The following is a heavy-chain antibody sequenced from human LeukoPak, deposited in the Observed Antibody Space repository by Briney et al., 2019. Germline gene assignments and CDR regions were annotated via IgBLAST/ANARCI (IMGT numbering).Heavy chain of an antibody. CDR2: ISSSSSTI. CDR3: AREPDYGDYALDY. CDR1: GFTFSSYS. V-gene: IGHV3-48*01. Sequence: GGSLRLSCAASGFTFSSYSMNWVRQAPGKGLEWVSYISSSSSTIYYADSVKGRFTISRDNAKNSLYLQMNSLRAEDTAVYCCAREPDYGDYALDYWGQGTLVTVSS. D-gene: IGHD4-17*01. J-gene: IGHJ4*02.